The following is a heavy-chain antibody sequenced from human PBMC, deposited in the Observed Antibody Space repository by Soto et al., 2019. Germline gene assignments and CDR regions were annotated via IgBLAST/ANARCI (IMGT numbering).Heavy chain of an antibody. V-gene: IGHV1-69*02. Sequence: SVKVSCKASGGTFSSYTISWVRQAPGQGLEWMGRIIPILGIANYAQKFQGRVTITADKSTSTAYMELSSLRSEDTAVYYCARSIPSYCSGGSCYPYYYYYYMDVWGKGTTVTVSS. CDR3: ARSIPSYCSGGSCYPYYYYYYMDV. CDR1: GGTFSSYT. CDR2: IIPILGIA. D-gene: IGHD2-15*01. J-gene: IGHJ6*03.